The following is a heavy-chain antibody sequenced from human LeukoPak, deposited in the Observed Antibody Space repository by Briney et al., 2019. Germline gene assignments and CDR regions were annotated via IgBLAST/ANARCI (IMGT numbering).Heavy chain of an antibody. D-gene: IGHD6-6*01. CDR1: GGSISSSSYY. CDR2: IYYSGNT. CDR3: ARAQLVSAFDI. J-gene: IGHJ3*02. V-gene: IGHV4-39*01. Sequence: SSETLSLTCTVSGGSISSSSYYWGWIRQPPGKGLEWIGSIYYSGNTYYNPSLKSRVTISVDTSKNQFSLKLSSVTAADTAVYYCARAQLVSAFDIWGQGTMVTVSS.